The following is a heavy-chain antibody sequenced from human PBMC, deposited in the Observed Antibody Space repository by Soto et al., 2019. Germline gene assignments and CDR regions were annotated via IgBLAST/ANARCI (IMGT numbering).Heavy chain of an antibody. CDR2: INSAGSTT. CDR1: GFTFSSFW. D-gene: IGHD1-7*01. V-gene: IGHV3-74*03. J-gene: IGHJ4*02. CDR3: VELLDDY. Sequence: GGSLRLSCAASGFTFSSFWMHWVRQAPGQGRVWVSGINSAGSTTTYADSVKGRFTISRDNAKNTLYLQMTSLRAEDTAVYYCVELLDDYWGQGALVTVSS.